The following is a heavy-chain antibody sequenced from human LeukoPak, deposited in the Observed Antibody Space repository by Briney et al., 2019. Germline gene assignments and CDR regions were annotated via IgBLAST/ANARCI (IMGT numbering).Heavy chain of an antibody. CDR3: ARDNSVRDEAWWFNP. J-gene: IGHJ5*02. D-gene: IGHD5-24*01. CDR1: GFTFSSYG. CDR2: ISYDGPNK. Sequence: GGSLRLSCAASGFTFSSYGMSWVRQAPCKGLEWVAVISYDGPNKYYADSVKGRFTISRDNSKNTLYLQMNSLRAEDTAIYYCARDNSVRDEAWWFNPWGQGTLVTVSS. V-gene: IGHV3-30*03.